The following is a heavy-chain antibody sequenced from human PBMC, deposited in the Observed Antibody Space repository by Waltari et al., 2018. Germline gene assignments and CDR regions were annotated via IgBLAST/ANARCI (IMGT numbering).Heavy chain of an antibody. CDR1: GFTVSSNY. Sequence: EVQLVESGGGLIQPGGSLRLSCAASGFTVSSNYMSWVRQAPGERLGWVAVIYSSGSTCYGDSVKGRVTISRDNSKNAQYLQMYSLRAEDTAGWYCARGGRYFDSWGQGPLVTVSS. V-gene: IGHV3-53*01. J-gene: IGHJ4*02. CDR3: ARGGRYFDS. CDR2: IYSSGST.